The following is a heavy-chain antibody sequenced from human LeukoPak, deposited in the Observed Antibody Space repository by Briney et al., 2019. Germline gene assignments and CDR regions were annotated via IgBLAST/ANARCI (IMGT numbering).Heavy chain of an antibody. V-gene: IGHV3-48*03. CDR2: ISSSGSTI. Sequence: GGSLRLSCAASGFTFSSYEMNWVRQAPGKGLEWVSYISSSGSTIYYADSVKGRFTISRDNAKNSLYLQMNSLRAEDTAVYYYARSSSSWYSRLFDYWGQGTLVTVSS. CDR3: ARSSSSWYSRLFDY. D-gene: IGHD6-13*01. J-gene: IGHJ4*02. CDR1: GFTFSSYE.